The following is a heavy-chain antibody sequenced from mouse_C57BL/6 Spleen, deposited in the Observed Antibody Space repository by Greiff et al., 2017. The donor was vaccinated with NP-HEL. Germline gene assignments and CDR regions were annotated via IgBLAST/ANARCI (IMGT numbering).Heavy chain of an antibody. CDR1: GYSITSGYY. Sequence: EVKLVESGPGLVKPSQSLSLTCSVTGYSITSGYYWNWIRQFPGNKLEWMGYISYDGSNNYNPSLKNRISITRDTSKNQFFLKLNSVTTEDTATYYCARARTTVVATNFDYWGQGTTLTVSS. V-gene: IGHV3-6*01. D-gene: IGHD1-1*01. J-gene: IGHJ2*01. CDR2: ISYDGSN. CDR3: ARARTTVVATNFDY.